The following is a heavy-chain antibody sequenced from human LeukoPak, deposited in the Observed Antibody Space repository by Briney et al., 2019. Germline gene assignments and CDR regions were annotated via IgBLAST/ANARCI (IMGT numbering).Heavy chain of an antibody. Sequence: PSQTLSLTCTVSGGSISSGDYYWSWIRQPPGKGLEWIGYIYYSGSTYYNPSLKSRVTISVDTSKNQFSLKLSSVTAADTAGYYCDRAHGDYAGTHYFDDGSQGTLVTVS. CDR3: DRAHGDYAGTHYFDD. CDR2: IYYSGST. V-gene: IGHV4-30-4*08. CDR1: GGSISSGDYY. D-gene: IGHD4-17*01. J-gene: IGHJ4*02.